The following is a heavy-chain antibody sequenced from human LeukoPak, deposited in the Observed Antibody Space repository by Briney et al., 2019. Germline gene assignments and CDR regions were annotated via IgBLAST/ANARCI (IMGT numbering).Heavy chain of an antibody. CDR3: ARGGGLDV. J-gene: IGHJ6*02. D-gene: IGHD3-16*01. V-gene: IGHV3-7*03. CDR2: INHNGNVN. CDR1: GFTFSSYW. Sequence: GGSLRLSCEASGFTFSSYWMNRARQAPGKGLEWVASINHNGNVNYYVDSVKGRFTISRDNAKNSLYLQMSNLRAEDTAVYFCARGGGLDVWGQGATVTVSS.